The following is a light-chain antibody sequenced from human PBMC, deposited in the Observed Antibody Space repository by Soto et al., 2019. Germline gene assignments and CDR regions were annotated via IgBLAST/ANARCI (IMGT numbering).Light chain of an antibody. Sequence: QSVLTQPASVSGSPGQSITISCTGTSGDIGSYNRVSWYQQHPGKAPKLIIYEVTDRPSGVSNRSSGSKSGNTASLTISGLQAEDEAEYYCSSYTNINTRACVFGTGTNHRP. CDR2: EVT. CDR1: SGDIGSYNR. V-gene: IGLV2-14*01. J-gene: IGLJ1*01. CDR3: SSYTNINTRACV.